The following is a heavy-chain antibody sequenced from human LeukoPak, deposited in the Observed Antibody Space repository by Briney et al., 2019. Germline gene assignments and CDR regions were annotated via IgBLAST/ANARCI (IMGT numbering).Heavy chain of an antibody. V-gene: IGHV3-48*03. CDR1: GFTFSSYE. Sequence: PGGSLRLSCAASGFTFSSYEMNWVRQAPGKGLEWVSYISSSGSTIYYADSVKGRFTISRDNAKNSLYLQMNSLRAEDKAVYYCARDRDPGYNDSSGYRRVNAFDIWGQGTMVTVSS. CDR2: ISSSGSTI. CDR3: ARDRDPGYNDSSGYRRVNAFDI. D-gene: IGHD3-22*01. J-gene: IGHJ3*02.